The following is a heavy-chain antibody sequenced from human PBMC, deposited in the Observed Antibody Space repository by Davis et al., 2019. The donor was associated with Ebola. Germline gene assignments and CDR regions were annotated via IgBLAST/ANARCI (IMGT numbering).Heavy chain of an antibody. Sequence: SVKVSCKASGGTFSSYAISWVRQAPGQGLEWMGGIIPIFGTANYAQKFQGRVTITADESTSTAYMELSSLGSEDTAVYYCARQEMATTYFYYYGMDVWGQGTTVTVSS. CDR3: ARQEMATTYFYYYGMDV. CDR1: GGTFSSYA. D-gene: IGHD5-24*01. J-gene: IGHJ6*02. CDR2: IIPIFGTA. V-gene: IGHV1-69*13.